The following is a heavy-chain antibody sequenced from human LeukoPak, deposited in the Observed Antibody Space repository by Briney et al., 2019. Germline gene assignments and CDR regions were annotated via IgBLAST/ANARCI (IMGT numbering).Heavy chain of an antibody. V-gene: IGHV1-18*01. J-gene: IGHJ6*02. Sequence: GASVKVSCKASGYTFTSYGISWVRQAPGQGLEWMGWISAYNGNTNYAQKLQGRVTMTRNTSISTAYMELSSLRSEDTAVYYCARISWLLDYYYGMDVWGQGTTVTVSS. CDR2: ISAYNGNT. D-gene: IGHD3-9*01. CDR3: ARISWLLDYYYGMDV. CDR1: GYTFTSYG.